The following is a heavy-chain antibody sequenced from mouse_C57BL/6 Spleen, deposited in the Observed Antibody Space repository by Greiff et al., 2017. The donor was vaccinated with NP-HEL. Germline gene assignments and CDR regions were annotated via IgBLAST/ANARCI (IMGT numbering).Heavy chain of an antibody. CDR2: INPYNGDT. D-gene: IGHD5-1-1*01. V-gene: IGHV1-20*01. CDR3: ARCKGNIYDYAMDY. CDR1: GYSFTGYF. Sequence: VQLQQSGPELVKPGASVKISCKASGYSFTGYFMNWVKQSHGKSLEWIGRINPYNGDTFYNQKFKGKATLTADKSSSTAYMELRSLTSEDSAVYFCARCKGNIYDYAMDYWGQGTSVTVSS. J-gene: IGHJ4*01.